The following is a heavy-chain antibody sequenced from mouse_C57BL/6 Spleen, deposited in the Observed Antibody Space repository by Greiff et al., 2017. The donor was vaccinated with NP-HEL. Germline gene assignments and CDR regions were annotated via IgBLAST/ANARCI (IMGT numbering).Heavy chain of an antibody. Sequence: QVQLQQPGAELVKPGASGKLSCKASGYTFTSYWMHWVKQRPGQGLEWIGMIHPNSGSTNYNEKFKSKATLTVDKSSSTAYMQLSSLTSEDSAVYYCASDYYGSWYFDVWGTGTTVTVSS. CDR2: IHPNSGST. CDR1: GYTFTSYW. V-gene: IGHV1-64*01. D-gene: IGHD1-1*01. J-gene: IGHJ1*03. CDR3: ASDYYGSWYFDV.